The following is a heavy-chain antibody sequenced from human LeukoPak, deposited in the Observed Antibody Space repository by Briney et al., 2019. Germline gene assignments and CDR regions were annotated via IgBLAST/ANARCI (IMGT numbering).Heavy chain of an antibody. Sequence: GGSLRLSCAASAFTFRSYAMIWVRQAPGKGLEWVSTVSGSGGSTYYADSVKGRFTISRDNSNNTLYLQMNSLRAEDTAVYYCAAGLRGYSYSWGQGTLVTVSS. CDR1: AFTFRSYA. CDR2: VSGSGGST. J-gene: IGHJ4*02. CDR3: AAGLRGYSYS. V-gene: IGHV3-23*01. D-gene: IGHD5-18*01.